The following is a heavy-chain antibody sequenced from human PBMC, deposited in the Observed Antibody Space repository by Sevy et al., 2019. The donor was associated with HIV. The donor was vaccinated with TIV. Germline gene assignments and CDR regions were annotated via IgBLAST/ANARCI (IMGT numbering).Heavy chain of an antibody. V-gene: IGHV3-7*01. CDR3: AGGVGLDC. J-gene: IGHJ4*02. Sequence: GGSLRLSCAASGFTFSPYWMTWVRQAPGKGLEWVANIRPDGSDKYDVDSVEGRFTISSNNAKNSRYLQMNSRRADDAARYYCAGGVGLDCWGQGALVTVSS. CDR2: IRPDGSDK. CDR1: GFTFSPYW. D-gene: IGHD1-26*01.